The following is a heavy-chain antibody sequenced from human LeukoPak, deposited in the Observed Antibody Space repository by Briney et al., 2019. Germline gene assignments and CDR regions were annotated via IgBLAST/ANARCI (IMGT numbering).Heavy chain of an antibody. V-gene: IGHV1-2*02. D-gene: IGHD3-22*01. Sequence: SVSLSCKASGYTFTGYYMHWVRQAPGQGLEWMGWINPNSGDTNYAQKFQGRVTMTRDTSISSAYMKLSRLRSDDTAVYYCARQDSSVYLGYWGQGTLVT. J-gene: IGHJ4*02. CDR3: ARQDSSVYLGY. CDR1: GYTFTGYY. CDR2: INPNSGDT.